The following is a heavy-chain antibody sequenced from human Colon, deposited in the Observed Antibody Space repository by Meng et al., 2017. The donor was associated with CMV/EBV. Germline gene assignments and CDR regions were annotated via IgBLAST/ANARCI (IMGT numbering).Heavy chain of an antibody. J-gene: IGHJ4*02. CDR1: GFAFSSFA. CDR2: VSGSGYET. V-gene: IGHV3-23*01. CDR3: AKEASYDYWSGHPDY. Sequence: GGSLRLSCAASGFAFSSFAMNWVRQAPGKGLEWVAAVSGSGYETHCADSVKGRFTISRDKASNTLFLQMNSLRVEDSALYYCAKEASYDYWSGHPDYWGQGTRVTVSS. D-gene: IGHD3-3*01.